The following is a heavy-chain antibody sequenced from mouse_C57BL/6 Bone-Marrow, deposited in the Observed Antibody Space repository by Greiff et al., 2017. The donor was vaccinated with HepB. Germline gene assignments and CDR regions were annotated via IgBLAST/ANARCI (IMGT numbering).Heavy chain of an antibody. CDR1: GFNIKDDY. CDR2: IDPENGDT. CDR3: TTPRGNYDLAWFAY. V-gene: IGHV14-4*01. J-gene: IGHJ3*01. D-gene: IGHD2-1*01. Sequence: EVQLQQSGAELVRPGASVKLSCTASGFNIKDDYMHWVKQRPEQGLEWIGWIDPENGDTEYASKFQGKATITADTSSNTAYLQLSSLTSEDTAVYYCTTPRGNYDLAWFAYWGQGTLVTVSA.